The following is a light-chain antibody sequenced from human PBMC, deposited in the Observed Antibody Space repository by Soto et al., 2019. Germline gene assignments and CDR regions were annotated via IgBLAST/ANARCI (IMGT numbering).Light chain of an antibody. CDR3: QQYYSYPHT. CDR1: QGISSY. Sequence: AIRMTQSPSSFSATRGDRVTITCRASQGISSYLAWYQQKPGKAPKLLIYAASTLQSGVPSRFSGSGSGTDFTLTISCLQSEDFATYYCQQYYSYPHTFGQGTKVEIK. J-gene: IGKJ1*01. V-gene: IGKV1-8*01. CDR2: AAS.